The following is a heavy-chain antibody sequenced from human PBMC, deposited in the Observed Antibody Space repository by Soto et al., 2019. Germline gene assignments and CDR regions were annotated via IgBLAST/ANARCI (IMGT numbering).Heavy chain of an antibody. CDR3: ARDHSSGWSMYFDY. CDR1: GGSISSYY. J-gene: IGHJ4*02. D-gene: IGHD6-19*01. CDR2: IYYSGST. Sequence: PSETLSLTCTVSGGSISSYYWSWIRQPPGKGLEWIGYIYYSGSTNYNPSLKSRVTISVDTSKNQFSLKLSSVTAADTAVYYCARDHSSGWSMYFDYWGQGNMVTVSS. V-gene: IGHV4-59*01.